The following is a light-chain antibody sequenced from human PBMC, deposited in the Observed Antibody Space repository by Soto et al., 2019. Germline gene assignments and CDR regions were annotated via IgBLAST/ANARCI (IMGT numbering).Light chain of an antibody. J-gene: IGKJ5*01. V-gene: IGKV1-13*02. Sequence: ALQLTQSPSSLSASVGDRVTITCRASQGISSALAWYQQKPGKAPKLLFYDASSLESGVPSRFSGSGSGTDFTLTISSLQPEDFATYYCQQFNSYPITFGQGTRLEIK. CDR1: QGISSA. CDR3: QQFNSYPIT. CDR2: DAS.